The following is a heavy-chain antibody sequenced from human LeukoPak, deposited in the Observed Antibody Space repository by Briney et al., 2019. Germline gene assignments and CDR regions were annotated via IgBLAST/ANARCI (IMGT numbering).Heavy chain of an antibody. J-gene: IGHJ5*02. V-gene: IGHV1-18*01. CDR3: ARDRRTARAAGSWFDP. Sequence: ASVKVSXKASGYTFTSYGISWVRQAPGQGLEWMGWISAYNGNTNYAQKLQGRVTMTTDTSTSTAYMELRSLRSDDTAVYYCARDRRTARAAGSWFDPWGQGTLVTVSS. CDR2: ISAYNGNT. D-gene: IGHD2-15*01. CDR1: GYTFTSYG.